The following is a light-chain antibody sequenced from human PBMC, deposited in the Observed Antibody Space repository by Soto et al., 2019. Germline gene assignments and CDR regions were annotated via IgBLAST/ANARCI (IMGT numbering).Light chain of an antibody. Sequence: QSVLTQPPSASGTPGQRVTISCSGRNSNIGSNNVNWYQQLPGTAPKLLIFSNSQRPSGVPDRFSGSKSGTSASLAISGLQSEDEARYYCAVRDDSLNTWVFGGGTKLTVL. CDR3: AVRDDSLNTWV. CDR1: NSNIGSNN. V-gene: IGLV1-44*01. J-gene: IGLJ3*02. CDR2: SNS.